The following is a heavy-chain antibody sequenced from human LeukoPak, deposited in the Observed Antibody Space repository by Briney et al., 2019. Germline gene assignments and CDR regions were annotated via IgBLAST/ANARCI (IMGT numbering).Heavy chain of an antibody. Sequence: GRSLRLSCAASGFTISNYGMHWVRQAPAKGLEWVGVVSYDGSNKYYPDSVKGRFTISRDNDRNSLYLQMNSLRVEDTAVYYCARSARDSEYTNMDSWGQGTLVTVSS. CDR3: ARSARDSEYTNMDS. V-gene: IGHV3-30*03. D-gene: IGHD5-18*01. CDR1: GFTISNYG. CDR2: VSYDGSNK. J-gene: IGHJ4*02.